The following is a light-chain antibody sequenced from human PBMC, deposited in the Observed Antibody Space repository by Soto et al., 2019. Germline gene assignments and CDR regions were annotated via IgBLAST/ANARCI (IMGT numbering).Light chain of an antibody. V-gene: IGLV1-36*01. J-gene: IGLJ3*02. CDR1: SSNIGNNA. CDR2: YDD. Sequence: QSVLTQPPSVSDAPRQRVTISCSGSSSNIGNNAVNWYQHLPGKAPKLLIYYDDLLPSGVSDRFSGSKSGTSASLAISGLQSEDEADYYCSARDDSLNGVVFGGGTKVTVL. CDR3: SARDDSLNGVV.